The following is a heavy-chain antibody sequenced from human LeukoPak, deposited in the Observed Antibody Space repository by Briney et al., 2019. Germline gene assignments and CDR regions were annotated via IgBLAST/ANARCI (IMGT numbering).Heavy chain of an antibody. CDR3: ARDWYYYDSSGYEMVTLFDY. V-gene: IGHV4-4*07. D-gene: IGHD3-22*01. CDR1: GGSISSYY. CDR2: IYTSGST. J-gene: IGHJ4*02. Sequence: SETLSLTCTVSGGSISSYYWSWIRQPAGKGLEWIGRIYTSGSTNYNPSLKCRVTMSVDTSKNQFSLKLSSVTAADTAVYYCARDWYYYDSSGYEMVTLFDYWGQGTLVTVSS.